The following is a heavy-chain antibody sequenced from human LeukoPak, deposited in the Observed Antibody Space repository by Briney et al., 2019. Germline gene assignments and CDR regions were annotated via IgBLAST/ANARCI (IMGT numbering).Heavy chain of an antibody. Sequence: GGSLRLSCAASGFSFSSHGMSWVRQAPGKGLEWVSGIIGGAGGTYYADSVKGRFTISRDNAKNTLYLQMNSLRGEDTAVYYCARGRTGTFDYWGQGTLVTVSS. V-gene: IGHV3-23*01. J-gene: IGHJ4*02. D-gene: IGHD1/OR15-1a*01. CDR1: GFSFSSHG. CDR2: IIGGAGGT. CDR3: ARGRTGTFDY.